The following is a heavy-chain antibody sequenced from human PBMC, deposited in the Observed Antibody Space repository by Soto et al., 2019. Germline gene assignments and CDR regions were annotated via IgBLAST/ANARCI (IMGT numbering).Heavy chain of an antibody. CDR2: IYYGGST. Sequence: SETLSLTCTVSGGSISSGGYYWSWIRQHPGKGLEWIGYIYYGGSTYYNPSLKSRVTISVDTSKNQFSLKLSSVTAADTAVYYCANSSGWFFRFDYWGQGTLVTVSS. J-gene: IGHJ4*02. CDR3: ANSSGWFFRFDY. D-gene: IGHD6-19*01. V-gene: IGHV4-31*03. CDR1: GGSISSGGYY.